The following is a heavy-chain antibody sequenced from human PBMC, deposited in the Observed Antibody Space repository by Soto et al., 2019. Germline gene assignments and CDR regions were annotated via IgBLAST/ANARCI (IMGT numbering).Heavy chain of an antibody. CDR2: IYHSGST. CDR1: GDSISSSNW. V-gene: IGHV4-4*02. D-gene: IGHD1-26*01. J-gene: IGHJ4*02. CDR3: ARHSGSSFRDY. Sequence: QVQLQESGPGLVKPSGTLSLTCAVSGDSISSSNWWSWVRQPPGKGLEWIGEIYHSGSTNYNPSLKSRVTISVEKPKNLFSLNLNSVTAADTAVYYWARHSGSSFRDYWGQGTLVTVSS.